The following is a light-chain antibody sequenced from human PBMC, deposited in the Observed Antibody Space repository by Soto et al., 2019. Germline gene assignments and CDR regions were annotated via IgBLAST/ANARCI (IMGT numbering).Light chain of an antibody. Sequence: EIQMTQSPSTLSASVGDTVTITCRASQTISRWLAWYQQKPGKAPRLLIYTASTLESGVPSRFSASGSGTEFTLTISSLHPDDFATYYCQEYNNYWTFGQGTKV. CDR2: TAS. CDR1: QTISRW. CDR3: QEYNNYWT. V-gene: IGKV1-5*01. J-gene: IGKJ1*01.